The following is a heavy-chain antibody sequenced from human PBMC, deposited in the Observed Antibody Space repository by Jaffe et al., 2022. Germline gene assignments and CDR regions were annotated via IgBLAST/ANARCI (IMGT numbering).Heavy chain of an antibody. V-gene: IGHV1-69*06. CDR3: AREKRVGGPGVHYWFDP. CDR2: IIPVARTS. J-gene: IGHJ5*02. Sequence: QVELVQSGPEVKRPGSSLKVSCKASGATFRNYYFTWVRQAPGQGLEWMGGIIPVARTSSYAQKFQDRVTFVADTSTRTVYMNLNSLTPDDTAIYYCAREKRVGGPGVHYWFDPWGQGTLVTVSS. D-gene: IGHD1-1*01. CDR1: GATFRNYY.